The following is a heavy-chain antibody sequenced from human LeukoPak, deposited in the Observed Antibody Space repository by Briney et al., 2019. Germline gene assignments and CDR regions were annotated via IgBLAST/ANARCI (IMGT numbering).Heavy chain of an antibody. CDR3: ARSLDRSGWYFGVN. CDR2: IYNSGNT. CDR1: GASISNYY. Sequence: SETLSLTCSVSGASISNYYWSWIRQPPGKGLEWVGYIYNSGNTNYNPSLKSRVTLSIDTSKNQFSLRLTSVTAAETAVYYCARSLDRSGWYFGVNWGQGTLVTVSS. V-gene: IGHV4-59*01. D-gene: IGHD6-19*01. J-gene: IGHJ1*01.